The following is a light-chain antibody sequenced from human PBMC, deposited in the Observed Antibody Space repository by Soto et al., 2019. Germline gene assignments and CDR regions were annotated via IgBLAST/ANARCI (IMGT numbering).Light chain of an antibody. J-gene: IGKJ4*01. CDR3: QAHNSYPLS. CDR2: VTS. CDR1: QGVSSY. V-gene: IGKV1-9*01. Sequence: IQLTQSPSSLSASVGDRVTITFRASQGVSSYLAWYQQKPGKAPNLLIYVTSTLESGVPSRFSGSGSVTDFTLTISSLQPEDFATYYCQAHNSYPLSFGGGTKVEIK.